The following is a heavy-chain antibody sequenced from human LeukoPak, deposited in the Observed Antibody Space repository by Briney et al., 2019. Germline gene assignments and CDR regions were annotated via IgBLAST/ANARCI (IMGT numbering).Heavy chain of an antibody. V-gene: IGHV4-34*01. CDR3: ARVTRSGYFNWDWFDP. Sequence: SETLSLTCAVYGGSFSGYYWSWIRQPPGKGLEWIGEINHSGSTNYNPSLKSRVTISVDTSKNQFSLKLSSVTAADTAVYYCARVTRSGYFNWDWFDPWGQGTPVTVSS. D-gene: IGHD3-3*01. CDR2: INHSGST. J-gene: IGHJ5*02. CDR1: GGSFSGYY.